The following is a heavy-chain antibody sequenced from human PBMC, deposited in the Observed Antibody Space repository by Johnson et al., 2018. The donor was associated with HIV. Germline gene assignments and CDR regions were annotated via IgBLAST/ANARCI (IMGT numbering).Heavy chain of an antibody. D-gene: IGHD5-24*01. Sequence: EVQLVESGGGLVQPGGSLRLSCAASGFTFSSYWMSWVRQAPGKGLECVANIKQDGSEKYYVDSVKGRITISRDNAKNSLYLQMNSLRAEDTAVYYCARDQWMAGDAFDIWGQGTVVTVSS. J-gene: IGHJ3*02. CDR1: GFTFSSYW. CDR3: ARDQWMAGDAFDI. CDR2: IKQDGSEK. V-gene: IGHV3-7*01.